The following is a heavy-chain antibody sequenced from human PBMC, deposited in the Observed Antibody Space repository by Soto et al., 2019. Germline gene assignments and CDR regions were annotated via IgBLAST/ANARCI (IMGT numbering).Heavy chain of an antibody. Sequence: QGHLVQSGGEVKKPGASVKVSCKASGYTFITYGFAWVRQAPGQGLEWMGWISANTADTKYPQKLQGRVTLTTDPSTATSFLVLRSLRSDDAAVYYCAKTRGDYLDYWGQGTLVTVAS. CDR2: ISANTADT. J-gene: IGHJ4*02. V-gene: IGHV1-18*01. CDR3: AKTRGDYLDY. D-gene: IGHD2-2*01. CDR1: GYTFITYG.